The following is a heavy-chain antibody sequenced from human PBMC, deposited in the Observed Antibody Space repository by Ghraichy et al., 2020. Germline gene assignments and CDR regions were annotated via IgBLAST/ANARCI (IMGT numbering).Heavy chain of an antibody. J-gene: IGHJ6*02. CDR3: ARGYTVVRFYYYDGMDL. Sequence: GGSLRLSCVGSGFTFTSHSMNWVRQSPGKGLECVAYITSSSRTIFYADSVKGRFTISRDNAQNSLYLQMNSLRDEDTAVYYCARGYTVVRFYYYDGMDLWGQGTTVTDCS. V-gene: IGHV3-48*02. D-gene: IGHD4-23*01. CDR1: GFTFTSHS. CDR2: ITSSSRTI.